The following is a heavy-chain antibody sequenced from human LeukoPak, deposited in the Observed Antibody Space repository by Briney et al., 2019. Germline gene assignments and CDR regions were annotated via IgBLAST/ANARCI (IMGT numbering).Heavy chain of an antibody. V-gene: IGHV5-51*01. J-gene: IGHJ4*02. CDR2: IYPGDSDT. Sequence: GESLKISCTGSGYSFTNYWIGWVRQMSGKGLEWMGMIYPGDSDTSYSPSFQGQVTISADESISTAYLQWSSLKASDTAMFYCARLARGDTAMALVTTAFDYWGQGTLVTVSS. D-gene: IGHD5-18*01. CDR1: GYSFTNYW. CDR3: ARLARGDTAMALVTTAFDY.